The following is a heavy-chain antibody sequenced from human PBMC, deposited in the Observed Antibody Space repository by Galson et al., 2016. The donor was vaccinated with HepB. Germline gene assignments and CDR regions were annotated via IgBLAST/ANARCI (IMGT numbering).Heavy chain of an antibody. CDR1: GFSLPSSKVA. Sequence: PALVKPTQTLTLTCTFSGFSLPSSKVAVGWIRQPPGKALEWLALIYWDDERRYRPSLTSRVTISMDTSKNQVVLTMTNMDPVDTAPYYCALLDYRGRNGLWDFDDWGQGTLVTVSS. J-gene: IGHJ4*02. D-gene: IGHD4-23*01. CDR2: IYWDDER. CDR3: ALLDYRGRNGLWDFDD. V-gene: IGHV2-5*02.